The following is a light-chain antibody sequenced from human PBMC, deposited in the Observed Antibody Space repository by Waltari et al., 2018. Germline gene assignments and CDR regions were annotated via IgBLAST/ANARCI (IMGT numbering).Light chain of an antibody. Sequence: EIVLTQSPGTLSLSPGERATLSCRASQIVSNNYLAWYQQQPGQAPRLLIYGVSSRAPGIPGRFSGSGSGTDFTLTISRLEPEDSAVYFCHLYGSARTFGGGTKVEIK. J-gene: IGKJ4*01. CDR3: HLYGSART. V-gene: IGKV3-20*01. CDR1: QIVSNNY. CDR2: GVS.